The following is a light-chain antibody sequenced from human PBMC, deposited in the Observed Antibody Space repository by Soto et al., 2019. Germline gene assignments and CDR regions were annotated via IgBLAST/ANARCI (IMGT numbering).Light chain of an antibody. V-gene: IGKV1-39*01. CDR3: QQSYSIPWT. Sequence: IQMTQTPSSLSASVRDRVTFTCRANQSISSYLNWYQQKPGKAPKVLIYAASSLQSGVPSRFSGSGSGTDFTLTISSLQPEDFATYYCQQSYSIPWTFGQGTKVDVK. CDR2: AAS. J-gene: IGKJ1*01. CDR1: QSISSY.